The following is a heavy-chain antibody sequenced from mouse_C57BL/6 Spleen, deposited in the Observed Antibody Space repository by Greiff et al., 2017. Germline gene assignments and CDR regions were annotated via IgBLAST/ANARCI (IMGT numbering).Heavy chain of an antibody. D-gene: IGHD2-3*01. CDR2: ICPGNSDT. J-gene: IGHJ1*03. CDR3: TRGDDGYYGWYFDV. CDR1: GYTFSSYW. Sequence: VQLQQSGTVLARPGASVKMSCKTSGYTFSSYWMHWVSQGPGQGLEWIGDICPGNSDTSYAQTFKGKATLTAVKSASTAFLELSSLTNEDSAVYYCTRGDDGYYGWYFDVWGTGTPVTVSA. V-gene: IGHV1-5*01.